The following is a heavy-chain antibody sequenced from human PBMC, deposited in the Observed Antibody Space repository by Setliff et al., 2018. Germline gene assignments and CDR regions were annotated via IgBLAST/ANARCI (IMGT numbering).Heavy chain of an antibody. J-gene: IGHJ6*03. V-gene: IGHV1-3*01. CDR1: GYTFTNYP. Sequence: ASVKVSCKASGYTFTNYPIHWVRQAPGQRLEWVGWINRGSGDTKYSRKFQGRVTITRDTSASTAYMELSRLTYEDTAVYYCARDDDDFYSGYPYMDVWGKGTAVTVSS. CDR2: INRGSGDT. D-gene: IGHD3-3*01. CDR3: ARDDDDFYSGYPYMDV.